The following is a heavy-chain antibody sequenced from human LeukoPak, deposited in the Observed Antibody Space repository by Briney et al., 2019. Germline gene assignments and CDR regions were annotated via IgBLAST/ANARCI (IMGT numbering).Heavy chain of an antibody. Sequence: SGTLSLTCAVSGGSISSSNWGSWVRQPPGKGLEWIGYIHYSGSPNYNPSLKSRVTISIDTSKNQFSLKLNSVTAADTAVYYCARHSNWNGGVDWFDPWGQGTQVTVSS. V-gene: IGHV4-4*02. J-gene: IGHJ5*02. CDR1: GGSISSSNW. D-gene: IGHD1-20*01. CDR2: IHYSGSP. CDR3: ARHSNWNGGVDWFDP.